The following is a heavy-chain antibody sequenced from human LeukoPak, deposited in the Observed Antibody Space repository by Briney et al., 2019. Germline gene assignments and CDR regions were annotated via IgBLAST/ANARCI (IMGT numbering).Heavy chain of an antibody. CDR1: GGSFSGYY. CDR3: ARGRRGSSSWYNY. V-gene: IGHV4-34*01. Sequence: PSKTLSLTCAVYGGSFSGYYWSWIRQPPGKGLEWIGEINHSGSTNYNPSLKSRVTISVDTSKNQFSLKLSSVTAADTAVYYCARGRRGSSSWYNYWGQGTLVTVSS. D-gene: IGHD6-13*01. CDR2: INHSGST. J-gene: IGHJ4*02.